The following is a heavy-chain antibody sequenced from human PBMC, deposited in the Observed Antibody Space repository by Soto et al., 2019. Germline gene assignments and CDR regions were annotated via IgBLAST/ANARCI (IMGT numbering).Heavy chain of an antibody. D-gene: IGHD2-2*02. CDR3: ARRYCSSTSCFTDCYYGMDV. J-gene: IGHJ6*02. CDR2: IDPSDSYT. V-gene: IGHV5-10-1*01. Sequence: PGESLKISCKGSGYSFTSYWISWVRQMPGKGLEWMGRIDPSDSYTNYSPSFQGHVTIPADKSISTAYLQWSSLKASDTAMYYCARRYCSSTSCFTDCYYGMDVWGQGTTVTVSS. CDR1: GYSFTSYW.